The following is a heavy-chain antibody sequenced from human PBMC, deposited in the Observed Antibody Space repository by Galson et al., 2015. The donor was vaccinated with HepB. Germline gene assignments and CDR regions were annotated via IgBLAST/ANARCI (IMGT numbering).Heavy chain of an antibody. CDR2: INTNTGSP. CDR1: GYTFTSYA. CDR3: ARTLIWSGYLTNYYYYYMDV. Sequence: SVKVSCKASGYTFTSYAINWVRQAPGQGLEWMGWINTNTGSPTYAQGFTGRFVLSLDTSVSTAYLQISSLKAEDTAVYYCARTLIWSGYLTNYYYYYMDVWGKGTTVTVSS. J-gene: IGHJ6*03. V-gene: IGHV7-4-1*02. D-gene: IGHD3-3*01.